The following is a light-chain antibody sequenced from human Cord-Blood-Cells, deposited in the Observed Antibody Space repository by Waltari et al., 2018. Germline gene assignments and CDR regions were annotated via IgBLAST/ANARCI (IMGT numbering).Light chain of an antibody. CDR3: CSYAGSYTYV. V-gene: IGLV2-11*01. CDR2: DVS. CDR1: SSDVGGYNY. Sequence: QSALTQPRSVSGSPGQPVTISCTGTSSDVGGYNYVSWYQQHPGKAPNLMIYDVSKRPSVVPDRFSGSKSGNTASLTISGLQAEDEADYYCCSYAGSYTYVFGTGTKVTVL. J-gene: IGLJ1*01.